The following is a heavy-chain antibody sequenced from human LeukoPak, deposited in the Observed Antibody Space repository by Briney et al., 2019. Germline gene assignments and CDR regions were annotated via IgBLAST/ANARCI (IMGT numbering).Heavy chain of an antibody. CDR3: ARDEGSGWRRGAFDI. CDR2: ISSSGSTI. V-gene: IGHV3-48*03. CDR1: GFTFSSYE. D-gene: IGHD6-19*01. J-gene: IGHJ3*02. Sequence: QAGGSLRLSCAASGFTFSSYEMNWVRQAPGKGLEWVSYISSSGSTIYYADSVKGRFTISRDNAKNSLYLQMNSLRAEDTAVYYCARDEGSGWRRGAFDIWGQGTMVTVSS.